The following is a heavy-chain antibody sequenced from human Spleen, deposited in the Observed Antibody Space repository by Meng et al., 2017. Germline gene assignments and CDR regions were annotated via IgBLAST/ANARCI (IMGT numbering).Heavy chain of an antibody. V-gene: IGHV3-30-3*01. Sequence: QVQLVESGGGVVQPGRSLRLSCATSGFTFTDYAMHWVRQAPGKGPQWVAIVSHDGNSGCYADSVKGRFSVSRDNSKNTMYLQMNSLRVEDTAVYYCAREVDGSRKFDYWGQGTLVTVSS. D-gene: IGHD2-15*01. CDR2: VSHDGNSG. J-gene: IGHJ4*02. CDR1: GFTFTDYA. CDR3: AREVDGSRKFDY.